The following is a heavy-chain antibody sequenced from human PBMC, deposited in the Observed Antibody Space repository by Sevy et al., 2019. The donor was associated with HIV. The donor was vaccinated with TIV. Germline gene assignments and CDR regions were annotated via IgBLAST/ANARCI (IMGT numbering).Heavy chain of an antibody. D-gene: IGHD1-20*01. CDR1: GYTLTELS. V-gene: IGHV1-24*01. CDR3: ATEGGITGTSDYYYYMDV. Sequence: ASVKVSCKVSGYTLTELSMHWVRQAPGKGLEWMGGFDPEDGETIYAQKFQGRVTMTEDTSTDTAYMELSSLRSEDTAVYYCATEGGITGTSDYYYYMDVWGKGTTVTVSS. CDR2: FDPEDGET. J-gene: IGHJ6*03.